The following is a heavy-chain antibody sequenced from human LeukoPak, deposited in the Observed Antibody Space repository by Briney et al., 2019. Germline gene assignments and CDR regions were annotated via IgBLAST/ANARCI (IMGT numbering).Heavy chain of an antibody. CDR2: ISGSGGST. CDR1: GFTFSSYA. CDR3: ARSLRGRWLLALTPFGY. D-gene: IGHD3-22*01. J-gene: IGHJ4*02. V-gene: IGHV3-23*01. Sequence: PGGSLRLSCAASGFTFSSYAMSWVRQAPGKGLEWVSAISGSGGSTYYADSVKGRFTISRDNAKNSLYLQMNSLRAEDTAVYYCARSLRGRWLLALTPFGYWGQGTLVTVSS.